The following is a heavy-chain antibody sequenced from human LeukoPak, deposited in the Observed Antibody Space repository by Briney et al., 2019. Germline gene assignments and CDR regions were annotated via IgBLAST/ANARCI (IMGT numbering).Heavy chain of an antibody. CDR1: GYTFTGYY. D-gene: IGHD3-3*01. CDR3: ARDYDFWSGPNAPAY. J-gene: IGHJ4*02. V-gene: IGHV1-2*02. Sequence: ASVKVSCKASGYTFTGYYMHRVRQAPGQGLEWMGWINPNSGGTNYAQKFQGRVTMTRDTSISTAYMELSRLRSDDTAVYYCARDYDFWSGPNAPAYWGQGTLVTVSS. CDR2: INPNSGGT.